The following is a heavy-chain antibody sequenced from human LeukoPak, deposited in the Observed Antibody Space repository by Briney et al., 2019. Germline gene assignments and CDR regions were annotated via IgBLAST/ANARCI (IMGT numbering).Heavy chain of an antibody. CDR3: ARDYSGSYYSLDY. CDR2: IYYSGST. D-gene: IGHD1-26*01. J-gene: IGHJ4*02. Sequence: PSETLSLTCTVSGGSVSSGSYYWSWTRQPPGKGLEWIGYIYYSGSTNYNPSLKSRVTISVDTSKNQFSLKLSSVTAADTAVYHCARDYSGSYYSLDYWGQGTLVTVSS. CDR1: GGSVSSGSYY. V-gene: IGHV4-61*01.